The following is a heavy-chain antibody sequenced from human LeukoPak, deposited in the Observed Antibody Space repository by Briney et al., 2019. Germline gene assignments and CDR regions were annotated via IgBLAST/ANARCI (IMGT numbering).Heavy chain of an antibody. CDR3: ASNLGSSWSTTPPDY. J-gene: IGHJ4*02. D-gene: IGHD6-13*01. CDR1: GFTFSSSS. V-gene: IGHV3-33*01. Sequence: PGGSLRLSCAASGFTFSSSSMHWVRQAPGKGLEWVAVIWNDGHTTYYTDSVKGRFTISRDNSKNTLSLQMNNLRAEDTAVYYCASNLGSSWSTTPPDYWGQGTLVTVSS. CDR2: IWNDGHTT.